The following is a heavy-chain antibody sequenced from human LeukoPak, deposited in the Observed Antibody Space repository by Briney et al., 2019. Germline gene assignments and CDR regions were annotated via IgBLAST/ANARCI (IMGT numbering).Heavy chain of an antibody. V-gene: IGHV1-69*05. CDR1: GGTVSRYA. J-gene: IGHJ4*02. CDR2: IIPIFGTA. D-gene: IGHD3-22*01. Sequence: ASVKVSYKASGGTVSRYAISSVRQAPGQGLEWVGGIIPIFGTANYSQKFQGRVTITKDDSTSTAYMELSSLRSGDTAVYYCARDTYYYDSSGYPRWVRGTMVTVSS. CDR3: ARDTYYYDSSGYPR.